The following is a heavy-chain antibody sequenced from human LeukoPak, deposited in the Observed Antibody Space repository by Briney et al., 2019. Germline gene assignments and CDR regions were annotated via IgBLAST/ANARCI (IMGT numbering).Heavy chain of an antibody. CDR2: ISSSSSYI. CDR1: GFTFSSYS. J-gene: IGHJ4*02. D-gene: IGHD4-23*01. V-gene: IGHV3-21*01. CDR3: ASVAMTTVVTRKDFDY. Sequence: GGSLRLSCAASGFTFSSYSMNWVRQAPGKGLEWVSSISSSSSYIYYADSVKGRFTISRDNAKNSLYLQMNSLRAGDTAVYYCASVAMTTVVTRKDFDYWGQGTLVTVSS.